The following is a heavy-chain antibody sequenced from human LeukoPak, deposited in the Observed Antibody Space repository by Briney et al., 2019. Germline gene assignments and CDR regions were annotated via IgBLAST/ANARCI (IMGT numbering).Heavy chain of an antibody. CDR1: GGSISSYY. V-gene: IGHV4-59*01. Sequence: SETLSLTCTVSGGSISSYYWSWIRQPPGKGLEWIGYIYYIGSTNYNPSLKSRVTISVDTSKNQFSLKLSSVTAADTAVYYCARALGVTGAFDIWGQGTMVTVSS. D-gene: IGHD3-10*01. CDR3: ARALGVTGAFDI. J-gene: IGHJ3*02. CDR2: IYYIGST.